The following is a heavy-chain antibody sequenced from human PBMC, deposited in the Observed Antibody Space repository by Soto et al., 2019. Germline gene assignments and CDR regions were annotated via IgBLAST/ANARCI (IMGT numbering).Heavy chain of an antibody. CDR2: IGGGGTDT. D-gene: IGHD3-10*01. CDR1: RFTFSDFA. CDR3: AKDAVPYNGEWDWFDS. J-gene: IGHJ5*01. Sequence: DVQLLESGGGLVQPGGSLTLSCAASRFTFSDFAMSWVRQAPGKGLEWVSSIGGGGTDTYYADSVKGRFTISRDNSKNTLYLQMDSLRDEDTAVYYCAKDAVPYNGEWDWFDSWGQGTLVIVSS. V-gene: IGHV3-23*01.